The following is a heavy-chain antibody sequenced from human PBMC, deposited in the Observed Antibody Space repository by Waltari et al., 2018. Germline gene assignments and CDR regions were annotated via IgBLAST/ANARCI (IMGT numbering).Heavy chain of an antibody. V-gene: IGHV3-48*03. CDR3: ARVVVPAAPDPYYYYGMDV. Sequence: EVQLVESGGGLVQPGGSLRLSCAASGFTFSSYEMTWVRQTPGKGLEWVSYISSSGSTIYYADSVKGRFTISRDNAKNSLYLQMNSLRAEDTAVYYCARVVVPAAPDPYYYYGMDVWGQGTTVTVSS. CDR2: ISSSGSTI. CDR1: GFTFSSYE. D-gene: IGHD2-2*01. J-gene: IGHJ6*02.